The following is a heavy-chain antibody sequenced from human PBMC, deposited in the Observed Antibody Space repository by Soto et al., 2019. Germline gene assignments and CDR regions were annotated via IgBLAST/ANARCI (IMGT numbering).Heavy chain of an antibody. CDR3: ARAAYCSGGSCYPNWFDP. CDR2: IIPIFGAA. V-gene: IGHV1-69*01. D-gene: IGHD2-15*01. Sequence: QVQLVQSGAEVKKPGSSVKVSCKASGGTFSSYAISWVRQAPGQGLEWMGGIIPIFGAANYAQKFQGRVTITADESTSTAYMELSSRRSEDTAVYYCARAAYCSGGSCYPNWFDPWGQGTLVTVSS. J-gene: IGHJ5*02. CDR1: GGTFSSYA.